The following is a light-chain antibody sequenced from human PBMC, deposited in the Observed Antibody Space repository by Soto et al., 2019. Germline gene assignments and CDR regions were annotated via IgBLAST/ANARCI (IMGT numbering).Light chain of an antibody. Sequence: QSVLTQPPSVSAAPGQKVTSCCSGSSSNIGNNYVSWYQQLPGTAPKLLIYDNNKRPSGIPDRFSGSKSGTSATLGITGLQTGDEADYYCGTWDSSLSAHYVFGTGTKVTVL. CDR3: GTWDSSLSAHYV. CDR2: DNN. J-gene: IGLJ1*01. CDR1: SSNIGNNY. V-gene: IGLV1-51*01.